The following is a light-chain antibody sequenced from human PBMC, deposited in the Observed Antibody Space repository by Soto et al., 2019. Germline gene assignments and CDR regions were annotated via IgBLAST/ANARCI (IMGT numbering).Light chain of an antibody. CDR3: QQYNDWPIT. V-gene: IGKV3-15*01. CDR2: AAS. Sequence: EIVLTQSPVTLSVSPGERATLSCRASQSVSSNLAWYQQKPGQAPRFLIYAASTRATGIPARFSGSESGTEFPLTISSLQSEDFAVYYCQQYNDWPITFGQGTRLEIK. CDR1: QSVSSN. J-gene: IGKJ5*01.